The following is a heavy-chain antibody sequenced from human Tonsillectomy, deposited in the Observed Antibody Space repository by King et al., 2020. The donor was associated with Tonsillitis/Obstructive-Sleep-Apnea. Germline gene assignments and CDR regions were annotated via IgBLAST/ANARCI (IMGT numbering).Heavy chain of an antibody. CDR2: IYYSGST. J-gene: IGHJ6*03. CDR3: ARGLDYVRLYSYYHMDV. D-gene: IGHD4-17*01. CDR1: GGSTSSNY. V-gene: IGHV4-59*01. Sequence: VQLQESGPGLVKPSETLSLACTVSGGSTSSNYWNWIRQPPGKGLEWSGYIYYSGSTNYNPSLQSRVTISVDTSKNQFSLKLSSVTAADTAVYYCARGLDYVRLYSYYHMDVWGKGTTVTVSS.